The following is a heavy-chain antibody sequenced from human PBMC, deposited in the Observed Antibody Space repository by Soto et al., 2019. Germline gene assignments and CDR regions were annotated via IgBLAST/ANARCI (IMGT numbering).Heavy chain of an antibody. CDR2: ILVAGST. Sequence: PGGSLRLSCGASGFICSSYDMSWFRQAPGKGLEWVSTILVAGSTHYEDSVKGRFTISRDRSKNTVYLQMNSLTAGDTAMYYCAKATATGGGAFDICGQGTMVTVSS. V-gene: IGHV3-23*01. D-gene: IGHD2-8*02. CDR3: AKATATGGGAFDI. CDR1: GFICSSYD. J-gene: IGHJ3*02.